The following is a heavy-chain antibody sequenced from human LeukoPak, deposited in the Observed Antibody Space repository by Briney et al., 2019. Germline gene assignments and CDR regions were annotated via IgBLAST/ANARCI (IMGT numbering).Heavy chain of an antibody. CDR3: TTVGDRGRYYYYMDV. D-gene: IGHD3-16*01. V-gene: IGHV3-15*01. CDR2: IKSKTDGGTT. Sequence: GGSLRLSCAASEFTFSNAWMSWVRQAPGKGLEWVGRIKSKTDGGTTDYAAPVKGRFTISRDDSRNTLYLQMNSLKTEDTAVYYCTTVGDRGRYYYYMDVWGKGTTVTVSS. J-gene: IGHJ6*03. CDR1: EFTFSNAW.